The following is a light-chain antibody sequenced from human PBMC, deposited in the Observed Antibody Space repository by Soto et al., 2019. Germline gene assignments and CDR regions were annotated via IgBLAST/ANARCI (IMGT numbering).Light chain of an antibody. CDR3: AAWDDNXNAYV. Sequence: QAVVTXPXXXXXXPXXXXXXXXXXXXXXXGXXXVXWXXXLPGTAPXXXXXLGDQRASGVSXRXSGSKSGTSASLAXNGXXXDDEADYYCAAWDDNXNAYVFGSGTKLTVL. CDR1: XXXXGXXX. V-gene: IGLV1-44*01. J-gene: IGLJ1*01. CDR2: LGD.